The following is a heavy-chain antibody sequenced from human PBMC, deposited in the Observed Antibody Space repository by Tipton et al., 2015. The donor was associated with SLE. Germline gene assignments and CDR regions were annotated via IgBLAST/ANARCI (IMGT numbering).Heavy chain of an antibody. CDR3: AKDMDPRGAFDI. CDR2: ISSSSSYI. J-gene: IGHJ3*02. Sequence: SLRLSCAASGFTFSSYSMNWVRQAPGKGLEWVSSISSSSSYIYYADSVKGRFTISRDNSKNSLYLQMNSLRTEDTALYYCAKDMDPRGAFDIWGQGTMVTVSS. D-gene: IGHD2-2*03. CDR1: GFTFSSYS. V-gene: IGHV3-21*04.